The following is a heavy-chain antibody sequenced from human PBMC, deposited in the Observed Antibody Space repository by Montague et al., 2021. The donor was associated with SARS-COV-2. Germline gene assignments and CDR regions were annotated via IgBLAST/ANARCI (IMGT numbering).Heavy chain of an antibody. V-gene: IGHV4-4*02. CDR2: VYHSGST. Sequence: SETLSLTCAVSGGSISSSNWWSWVRQPPGKGLVWIGEVYHSGSTNYNPSFKSRVTISADKSTNQFSLRLTSVTAADTAVFYCATRYYSDTRASNGDYWGQGALVTVSS. J-gene: IGHJ4*02. D-gene: IGHD2-8*01. CDR3: ATRYYSDTRASNGDY. CDR1: GGSISSSNW.